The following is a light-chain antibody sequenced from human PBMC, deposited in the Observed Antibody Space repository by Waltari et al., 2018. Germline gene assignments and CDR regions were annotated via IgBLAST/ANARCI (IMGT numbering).Light chain of an antibody. J-gene: IGLJ2*01. V-gene: IGLV3-21*04. Sequence: SYVLTQPPSVSVAPGKTARITCGGNNIGSKRVHWYQQKPGQAPVLVIYDDTDRPSGIPERFSGSNSGNTATLTISRVEAGDEADYSCQVWDSSSDQSVFGGGTKLTVL. CDR3: QVWDSSSDQSV. CDR1: NIGSKR. CDR2: DDT.